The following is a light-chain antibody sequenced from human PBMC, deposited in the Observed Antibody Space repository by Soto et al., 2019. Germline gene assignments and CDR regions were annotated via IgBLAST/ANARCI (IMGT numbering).Light chain of an antibody. J-gene: IGKJ5*01. Sequence: EIVVMQSPATLSVSPGERVTLSCRTSQSVSSNFAWYQQRPGQAPRLLIYDASNRATGIPARFSGSGSGTDFTLTISSLEPEDFAVYYCQQRSNWPTFGQGTRLEIK. CDR2: DAS. CDR1: QSVSSN. CDR3: QQRSNWPT. V-gene: IGKV3-11*01.